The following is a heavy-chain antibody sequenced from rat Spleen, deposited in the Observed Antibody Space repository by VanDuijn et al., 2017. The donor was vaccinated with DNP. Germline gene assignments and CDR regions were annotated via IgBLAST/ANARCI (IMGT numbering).Heavy chain of an antibody. CDR3: ARDYSSSMDYFDY. CDR2: ITNTGDST. Sequence: EVQLVESGGGLVQPGRSLKLSCVASGFIFNNYWMTWIRQAPGKGLEWVASITNTGDSTYYSDSVKGRFSLSRDNAKSTLYLQVNSLRSEDTATYYCARDYSSSMDYFDYWGQGVMVTVSS. CDR1: GFIFNNYW. V-gene: IGHV5-31*01. D-gene: IGHD1-2*01. J-gene: IGHJ2*01.